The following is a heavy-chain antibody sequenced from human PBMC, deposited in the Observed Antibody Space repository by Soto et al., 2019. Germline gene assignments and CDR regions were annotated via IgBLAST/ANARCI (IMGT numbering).Heavy chain of an antibody. CDR2: IYHSGST. CDR3: ARDNYSIAAAGIYSNYYYGMDV. Sequence: PSETLSLTCAVSGGSISSSNWWSWVRQPPGKGLGWIGEIYHSGSTNYNPSLKSRVTISVDKSKNQFSLKLSSVTAADTAVYYCARDNYSIAAAGIYSNYYYGMDVWGQGTTVTVSS. CDR1: GGSISSSNW. V-gene: IGHV4-4*02. J-gene: IGHJ6*02. D-gene: IGHD6-13*01.